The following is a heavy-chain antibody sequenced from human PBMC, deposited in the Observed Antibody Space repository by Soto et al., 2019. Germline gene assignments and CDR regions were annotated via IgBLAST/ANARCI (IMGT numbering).Heavy chain of an antibody. D-gene: IGHD2-15*01. V-gene: IGHV3-23*01. CDR3: AKEPLVVVVAANWFDP. Sequence: PGGSLRLSCAASGFTFSSYAMSWVRQAPGKGPEWVSAISGSGGSTYYADSVKGRFTISRDNSKNTLYLQMNSLRAEDTAVYYCAKEPLVVVVAANWFDPWGQGTLVTVSS. CDR1: GFTFSSYA. J-gene: IGHJ5*02. CDR2: ISGSGGST.